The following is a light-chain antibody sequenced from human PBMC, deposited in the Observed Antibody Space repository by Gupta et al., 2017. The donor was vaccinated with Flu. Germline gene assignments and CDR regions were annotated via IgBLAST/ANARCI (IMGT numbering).Light chain of an antibody. CDR1: SMGSET. V-gene: IGLV3-21*02. CDR3: QVWDNSTDHCL. J-gene: IGLJ3*02. CDR2: DDD. Sequence: SFVLTQLPSVSVPPGQTASIACGGDSMGSETVHWYQQKPGQAPVLVLYDDDFRPSGIPERFSGSNSGNTATLTISRVEAGDEADYYCQVWDNSTDHCLFGGGTVLTVL.